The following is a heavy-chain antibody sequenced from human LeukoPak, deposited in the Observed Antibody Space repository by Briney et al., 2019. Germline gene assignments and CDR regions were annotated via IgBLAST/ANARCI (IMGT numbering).Heavy chain of an antibody. V-gene: IGHV4-59*08. Sequence: SDTLSLTCTVSGGSISSYYWIWLRQPRGKALEDIGYIYYSGSTNCNPSLRKGHTIPIDSPKNALSLNVSPVTAAHTSVFYCARRSYSEGWFDPWGQGTLVSVSS. CDR2: IYYSGST. D-gene: IGHD3-10*01. CDR1: GGSISSYY. J-gene: IGHJ5*02. CDR3: ARRSYSEGWFDP.